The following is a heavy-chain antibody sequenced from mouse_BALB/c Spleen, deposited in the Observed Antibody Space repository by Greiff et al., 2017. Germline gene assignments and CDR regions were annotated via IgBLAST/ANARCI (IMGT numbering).Heavy chain of an antibody. V-gene: IGHV5-6-5*01. J-gene: IGHJ2*01. Sequence: EVQLVESGGGLVKPGGSLKLSCAASGFTFSSYAMSWVRQTPEKRLEWVASISSGGSTYYPDSVKGRFTISRDNARNILYLQMSSLRSEDTAMYYCAREDGYDEEDYWGQGTTLTVSS. D-gene: IGHD2-2*01. CDR2: ISSGGST. CDR1: GFTFSSYA. CDR3: AREDGYDEEDY.